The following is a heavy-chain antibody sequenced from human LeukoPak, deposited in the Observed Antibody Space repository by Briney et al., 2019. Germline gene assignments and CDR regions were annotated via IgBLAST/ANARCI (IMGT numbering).Heavy chain of an antibody. CDR1: GYSISSGYY. D-gene: IGHD6-19*01. Sequence: SETLSLTCTVSGYSISSGYYWSWIRQPAGKGLEWIGRIYTSGSTNYNPSLKSRVTMSVDTSKNQFSLKLSSVTAADTAVYYCARERARVWQWLAVEDYYYYYMDVWGKGTTVTISS. CDR2: IYTSGST. J-gene: IGHJ6*03. V-gene: IGHV4-4*07. CDR3: ARERARVWQWLAVEDYYYYYMDV.